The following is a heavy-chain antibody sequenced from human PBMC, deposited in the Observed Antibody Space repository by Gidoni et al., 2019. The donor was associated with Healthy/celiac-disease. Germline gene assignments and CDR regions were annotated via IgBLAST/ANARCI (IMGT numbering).Heavy chain of an antibody. CDR2: ISGSGGSA. D-gene: IGHD4-17*01. CDR3: ARTPTVTTLGNAFDI. CDR1: GFTFSSYA. J-gene: IGHJ3*02. V-gene: IGHV3-23*01. Sequence: EVQRLESGGGLVQPGGSLSLCCAASGFTFSSYAMSWVRRDPGKGLEWVSAISGSGGSAYYADSVKCRFTISRDNSKNTLYLQMNSLRAEDTSLYYCARTPTVTTLGNAFDIWGQGTMVTVSS.